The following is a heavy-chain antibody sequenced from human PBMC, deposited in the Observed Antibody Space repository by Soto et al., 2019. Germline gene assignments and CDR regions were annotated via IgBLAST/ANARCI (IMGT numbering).Heavy chain of an antibody. Sequence: QVQLLQSGAEVKEPGSSVKVSCTASRGIFSSYTINWLRQAPGQGLEWLGWIIPIFGSASYAQKLQGRVTITADESTSTAYMELSGLRSEDSAVYHCARVSNTGMVNSLYYAMDVWGQGTTVTVSS. CDR1: RGIFSSYT. CDR3: ARVSNTGMVNSLYYAMDV. J-gene: IGHJ6*02. D-gene: IGHD5-18*01. CDR2: IIPIFGSA. V-gene: IGHV1-69*01.